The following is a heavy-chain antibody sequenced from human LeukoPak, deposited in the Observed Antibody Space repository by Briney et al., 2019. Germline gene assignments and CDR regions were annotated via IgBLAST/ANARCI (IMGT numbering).Heavy chain of an antibody. J-gene: IGHJ4*02. CDR3: ARGQLDSYNPFDY. V-gene: IGHV3-48*01. CDR2: ISRSSGAI. CDR1: GFTFSSYS. D-gene: IGHD1-1*01. Sequence: GGSLRLSCTASGFTFSSYSMNWVRQAPGKGLEWISYISRSSGAIYYADSVKGRFTLSRDNAENSLYLRMSSLRAVDTAVYFCARGQLDSYNPFDYWGQGILVTVSS.